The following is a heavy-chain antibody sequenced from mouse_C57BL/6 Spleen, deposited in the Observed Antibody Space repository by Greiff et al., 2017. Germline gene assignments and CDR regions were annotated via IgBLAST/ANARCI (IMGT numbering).Heavy chain of an antibody. V-gene: IGHV1-55*01. Sequence: VKLQQSGAELVKPGASVKMSCKASGYTFTSYWITWVKQRPGQGLEWIGDIYPGSGSTNYNEKFKSKATLTVDTSSSTAYMQLSSLTSEDSAVYYCARHYGGNYAMDYWGQGTSVTVSS. D-gene: IGHD1-1*01. CDR1: GYTFTSYW. J-gene: IGHJ4*01. CDR3: ARHYGGNYAMDY. CDR2: IYPGSGST.